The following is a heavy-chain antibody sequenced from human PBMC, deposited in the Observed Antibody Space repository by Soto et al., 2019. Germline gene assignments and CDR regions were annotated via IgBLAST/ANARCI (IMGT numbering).Heavy chain of an antibody. D-gene: IGHD6-19*01. J-gene: IGHJ4*02. V-gene: IGHV4-34*01. CDR3: ARGRWGAVAGQAY. Sequence: QVQLQQWGAGLLKPSETLSLTCAVYGGSFSGYYWSWIRQPPGKGLEWIGEINHSGSTNYNPSLKSRVTISVDTSKNQFSLKLSSVTAADTALYYCARGRWGAVAGQAYWGQGTLVTVSS. CDR2: INHSGST. CDR1: GGSFSGYY.